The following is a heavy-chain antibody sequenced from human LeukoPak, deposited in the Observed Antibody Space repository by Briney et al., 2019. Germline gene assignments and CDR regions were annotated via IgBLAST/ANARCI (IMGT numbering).Heavy chain of an antibody. CDR3: ARRAGAYSHPYDY. J-gene: IGHJ4*02. CDR1: GFTFSSYS. Sequence: GGSLRLSCAASGFTFSSYSMNWVRQAPGKGLEWVSSISSSSSYIYYADSVKGRFTISRDNAKNSLYLQMNSLRADDTAVYYCARRAGAYSHPYDYWGQGTLVTVSS. CDR2: ISSSSSYI. V-gene: IGHV3-21*04. D-gene: IGHD4/OR15-4a*01.